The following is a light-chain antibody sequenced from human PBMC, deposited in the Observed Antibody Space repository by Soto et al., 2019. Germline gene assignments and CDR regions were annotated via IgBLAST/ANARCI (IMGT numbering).Light chain of an antibody. CDR3: QQYNNWPLFT. CDR2: GAS. V-gene: IGKV3-15*01. Sequence: EMVLTQSPATLSVSPGERATLSCRASQTIRRNLAWYQQKPGQAPRILMYGASIRATNIPARFSGSGSGTEFTLTISSLQSEDSAVYYCQQYNNWPLFTFGQGTKLEIK. CDR1: QTIRRN. J-gene: IGKJ2*01.